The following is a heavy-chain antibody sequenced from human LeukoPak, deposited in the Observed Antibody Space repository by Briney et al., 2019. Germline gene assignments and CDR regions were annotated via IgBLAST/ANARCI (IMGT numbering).Heavy chain of an antibody. CDR2: ISYDGSNK. V-gene: IGHV3-30*14. D-gene: IGHD3-9*01. J-gene: IGHJ3*02. Sequence: GGSLRLSCAASGFTFSSYAMHWVRQAPGKGLEWVAVISYDGSNKYYADSVKGRFTISRDNSKNTLYLQMNSLRAEDTAVYYCARDLVSLGAFKAFDIWGQGTMVTVSS. CDR3: ARDLVSLGAFKAFDI. CDR1: GFTFSSYA.